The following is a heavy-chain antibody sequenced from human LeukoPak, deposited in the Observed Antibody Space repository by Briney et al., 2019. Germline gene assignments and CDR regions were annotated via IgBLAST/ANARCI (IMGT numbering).Heavy chain of an antibody. J-gene: IGHJ3*02. V-gene: IGHV4-59*01. CDR3: ARRTDTYCSSTSCYPGAFDI. CDR2: IYYSGST. Sequence: SETLSLTCTVSGGSISSYYWSWIRQPPGKGLEWLGYIYYSGSTNYNPSLKSRVTISVDTSKNQFSLKLSSVTAADTAVYYCARRTDTYCSSTSCYPGAFDIWGQGTMVTVSS. CDR1: GGSISSYY. D-gene: IGHD2-2*01.